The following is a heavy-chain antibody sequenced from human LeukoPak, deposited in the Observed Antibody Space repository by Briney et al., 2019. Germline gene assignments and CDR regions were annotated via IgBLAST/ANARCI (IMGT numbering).Heavy chain of an antibody. CDR2: IIPIFGIA. V-gene: IGHV1-69*04. D-gene: IGHD3-22*01. Sequence: SCAASGFTFSSYAISWVRQAPGQGLEWMGRIIPIFGIANYAQKFQGRVTITADKSTSTAYMELSSLRSEDTAVYYCARKYYYDSSGYSPHAFDIWGQGTMVTVSS. J-gene: IGHJ3*02. CDR1: GFTFSSYA. CDR3: ARKYYYDSSGYSPHAFDI.